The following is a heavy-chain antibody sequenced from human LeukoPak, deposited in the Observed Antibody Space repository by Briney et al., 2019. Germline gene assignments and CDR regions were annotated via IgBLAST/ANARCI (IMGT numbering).Heavy chain of an antibody. J-gene: IGHJ4*02. CDR1: GFTFSSYS. D-gene: IGHD3-22*01. CDR2: ISSSSSYI. Sequence: GGSLRLSCAASGFTFSSYSMNWVRQAPGKGLEWVSSISSSSSYIYYADSVKGRFTISRDNAKNSLYLQMNSLRAEDTAVYYCARKIFSGYYYGYWGQGTLVTVSS. V-gene: IGHV3-21*01. CDR3: ARKIFSGYYYGY.